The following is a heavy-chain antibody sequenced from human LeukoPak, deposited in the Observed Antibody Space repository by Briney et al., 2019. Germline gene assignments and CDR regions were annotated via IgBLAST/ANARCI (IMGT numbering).Heavy chain of an antibody. CDR1: GGSFGGYY. V-gene: IGHV4-34*01. Sequence: PSETLSLTRAVYGGSFGGYYWSWIRQPPGKGLEWIGEINHSGSTNYNPSLKSRVTISVDTSKNQFSLKLSSVTAADTAVYYCARLNPTDDGDYGFDCWGQGTLVTVSS. CDR2: INHSGST. CDR3: ARLNPTDDGDYGFDC. J-gene: IGHJ4*02. D-gene: IGHD4-17*01.